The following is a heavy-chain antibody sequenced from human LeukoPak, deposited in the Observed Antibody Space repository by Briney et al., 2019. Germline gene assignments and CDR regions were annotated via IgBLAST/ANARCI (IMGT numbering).Heavy chain of an antibody. D-gene: IGHD6-6*01. CDR1: GFTFGDYA. CDR3: TREGGRSSSGYYYYMDV. J-gene: IGHJ6*03. CDR2: IRSKAYGGTT. V-gene: IGHV3-49*03. Sequence: GGSRRLSCTASGFTFGDYAMSWFRQAPGKGLEWVGFIRSKAYGGTTEYAASVKGRFTISRDDSKSIAYLQMNSLKTEDTAVYYCTREGGRSSSGYYYYMDVWGKGTTVTVSS.